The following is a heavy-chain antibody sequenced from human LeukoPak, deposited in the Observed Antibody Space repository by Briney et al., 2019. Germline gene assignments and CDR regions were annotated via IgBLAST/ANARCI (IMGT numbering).Heavy chain of an antibody. Sequence: TGGSLRLSCAASEFTFDDYGMSWVRQVPGKGLEWVADISWSGVSTTYADSVKGRFTISRDNAKNSLDLQMNSLKAEDTASYYCARRSCSGGNCYRWFDLWGQGTLVTISS. CDR2: ISWSGVST. J-gene: IGHJ5*02. D-gene: IGHD2-15*01. V-gene: IGHV3-20*04. CDR3: ARRSCSGGNCYRWFDL. CDR1: EFTFDDYG.